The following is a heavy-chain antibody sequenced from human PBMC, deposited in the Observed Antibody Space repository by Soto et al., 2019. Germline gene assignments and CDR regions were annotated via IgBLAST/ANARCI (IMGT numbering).Heavy chain of an antibody. CDR1: GYSFTRYG. CDR2: INTYNGNT. J-gene: IGHJ6*02. V-gene: IGHV1-18*01. Sequence: QVQLVQSRAEVKNPGASVKVSCKASGYSFTRYGIAWARQAPGQGLEWMEWINTYNGNTNYAQNLQGRVTLTTDTSTSTAYMELTSLRSNDTAIYYCAMVDVYVTPSPQDVWGQGTTVIVSS. CDR3: AMVDVYVTPSPQDV. D-gene: IGHD3-16*01.